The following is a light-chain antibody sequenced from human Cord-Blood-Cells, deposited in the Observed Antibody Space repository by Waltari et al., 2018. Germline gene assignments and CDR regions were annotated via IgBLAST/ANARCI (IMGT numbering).Light chain of an antibody. CDR2: AAS. J-gene: IGKJ4*01. CDR1: QSISSY. V-gene: IGKV1-39*01. Sequence: EIQMTQSPSSLSASVGDRVTITCRASQSISSYLNWYQQKPGKAPKLLIYAASSLQSGVPSRFSGSGSGTDFTLTISSLQPEDFATYYCQQSYSTPRGLTFGGGTKVEIK. CDR3: QQSYSTPRGLT.